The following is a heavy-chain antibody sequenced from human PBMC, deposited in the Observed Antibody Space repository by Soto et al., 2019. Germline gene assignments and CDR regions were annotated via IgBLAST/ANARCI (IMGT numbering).Heavy chain of an antibody. CDR3: TRFDWNYGLDV. CDR2: INSDGSTT. J-gene: IGHJ6*02. Sequence: GGSLRLSCAASGFTFSGYWMHWVRQTPGEGLVWVSRINSDGSTTNYADSVKGRFTISRDNAKNTVFLQMGSLRAEDTAVYYCTRFDWNYGLDVWGQGTTVNVSS. CDR1: GFTFSGYW. D-gene: IGHD3-9*01. V-gene: IGHV3-74*01.